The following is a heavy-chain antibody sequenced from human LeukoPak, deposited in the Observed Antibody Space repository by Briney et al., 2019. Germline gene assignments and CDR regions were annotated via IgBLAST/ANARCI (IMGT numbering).Heavy chain of an antibody. J-gene: IGHJ4*02. CDR2: ISSSSSYI. CDR1: GFTFSSYS. CDR3: AREGHPTGYFDY. V-gene: IGHV3-21*01. Sequence: GGSLRLSCAASGFTFSSYSVNWVRQAPGKGLEWVSSISSSSSYIYYADSVKGRFTISRDNAKNSLYLQMNSLRAEDTAVYYCAREGHPTGYFDYWGQGTLVTVSS. D-gene: IGHD4-17*01.